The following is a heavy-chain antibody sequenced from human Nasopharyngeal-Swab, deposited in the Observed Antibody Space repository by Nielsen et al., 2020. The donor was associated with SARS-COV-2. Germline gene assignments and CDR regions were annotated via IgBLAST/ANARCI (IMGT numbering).Heavy chain of an antibody. CDR3: ARDRIAAHSEDYYYGLDV. CDR2: IIPIFGTA. CDR1: GGTFSSYA. Sequence: SVKVSCKASGGTFSSYAISWVRQAPGQGLEWMGGIIPIFGTANYAQKFQGRVTITADESTSTAYMELSSLRSEDTAVYYCARDRIAAHSEDYYYGLDVWGQGTTVTVSS. V-gene: IGHV1-69*13. J-gene: IGHJ6*02. D-gene: IGHD6-25*01.